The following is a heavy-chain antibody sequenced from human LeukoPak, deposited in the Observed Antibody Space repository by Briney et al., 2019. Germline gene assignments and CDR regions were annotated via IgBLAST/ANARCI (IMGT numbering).Heavy chain of an antibody. CDR1: GYTFTAYN. V-gene: IGHV1-18*01. CDR2: ISAYNGNT. J-gene: IGHJ3*02. CDR3: ARDADGVVRGVMSQSDDAFDI. D-gene: IGHD3-10*01. Sequence: GASVKVSCKTSGYTFTAYNIHWVRQAPGQGLEWMGWISAYNGNTNYAQKLQGRVTMTTDTSTSTAYMELRSLRSDDTAVYYCARDADGVVRGVMSQSDDAFDIWGQGTMVTVSS.